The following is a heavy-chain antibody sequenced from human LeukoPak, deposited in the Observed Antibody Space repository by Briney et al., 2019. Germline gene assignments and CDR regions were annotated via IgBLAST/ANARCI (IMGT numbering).Heavy chain of an antibody. CDR1: GFTFSNAW. V-gene: IGHV3-15*01. Sequence: GGSLRLSCAASGFTFSNAWMSWVRQAPGKGLEWVGRIKSITDGGTTDYAAPVKGRFTISRDDSKNMLYLQMNSLKTEDTALYYCVTRVKSTGDYWGQGTLVTVSS. CDR3: VTRVKSTGDY. D-gene: IGHD1-1*01. CDR2: IKSITDGGTT. J-gene: IGHJ4*02.